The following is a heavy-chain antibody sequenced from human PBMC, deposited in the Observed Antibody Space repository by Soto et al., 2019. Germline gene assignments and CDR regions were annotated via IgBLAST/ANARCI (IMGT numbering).Heavy chain of an antibody. V-gene: IGHV5-51*01. CDR2: IYPRDSDT. CDR3: VMYSCKIESSVGPIRCDY. J-gene: IGHJ4*02. CDR1: GYTFTCYL. D-gene: IGHD1-26*01. Sequence: GESLKISFEAPGYTFTCYLIGWVRQMPGTGLEWVGVIYPRDSDTRYSASFQYQLTMSVDNSIGTAYLHWSSLRAPDSAMYYCVMYSCKIESSVGPIRCDYWGQGTLVTVSS.